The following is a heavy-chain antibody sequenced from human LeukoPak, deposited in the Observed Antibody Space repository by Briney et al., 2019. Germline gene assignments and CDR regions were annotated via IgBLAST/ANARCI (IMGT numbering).Heavy chain of an antibody. CDR2: IYSGGST. CDR1: GFTVSSNY. D-gene: IGHD3-22*01. Sequence: GGSLRLSCAASGFTVSSNYMSWVRQAPGKGLEWVSVIYSGGSTYYADSVKGRFTISRDNSKNTLYLQMNSLRAEDTAVYYCAKGEYYDSSGYLDYWGQGTLVTVSS. J-gene: IGHJ4*02. CDR3: AKGEYYDSSGYLDY. V-gene: IGHV3-66*01.